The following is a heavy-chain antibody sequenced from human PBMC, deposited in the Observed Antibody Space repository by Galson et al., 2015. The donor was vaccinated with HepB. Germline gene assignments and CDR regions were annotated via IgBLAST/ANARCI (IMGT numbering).Heavy chain of an antibody. D-gene: IGHD2-15*01. Sequence: SLRLSCAASGFTFSSYNMHWVRQAPGTGLEWVAVISNDGSNKYYADSVKGRFTISRDNSKNTLYLQMNSLRPEDTAVYFCARDGEIVVVVAATHWYFDLWGRGTLVTVSS. V-gene: IGHV3-30-3*01. CDR1: GFTFSSYN. CDR2: ISNDGSNK. CDR3: ARDGEIVVVVAATHWYFDL. J-gene: IGHJ2*01.